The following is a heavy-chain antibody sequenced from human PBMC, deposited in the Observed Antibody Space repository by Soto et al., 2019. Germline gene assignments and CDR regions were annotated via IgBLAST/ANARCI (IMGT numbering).Heavy chain of an antibody. CDR3: ARESGSSTSCSTRYGLDV. J-gene: IGHJ6*02. D-gene: IGHD2-2*01. V-gene: IGHV3-48*03. Sequence: GGSLRLSCAASGFIFNSYEMNWVRQAPGKGLEWLSYISSSGNAIYYADSVRGRFTISRDNAKKSLNLQMNSLRAEDTAVYYCARESGSSTSCSTRYGLDVWGQGTTVTVSS. CDR2: ISSSGNAI. CDR1: GFIFNSYE.